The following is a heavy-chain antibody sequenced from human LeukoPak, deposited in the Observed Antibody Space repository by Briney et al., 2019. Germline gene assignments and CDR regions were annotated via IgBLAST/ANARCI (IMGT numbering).Heavy chain of an antibody. CDR2: IYHSGST. D-gene: IGHD1-1*01. J-gene: IGHJ4*02. V-gene: IGHV4-30-2*01. Sequence: PSETLSLTCTVSGGSISSGGYYWSWIRQPPGKGLEWIGYIYHSGSTYYNPSLKSRVTISVDRSKNQFSLKLSSVTAADTAVYYCASTLLTTGTTGDYWGQGTLVTVSS. CDR1: GGSISSGGYY. CDR3: ASTLLTTGTTGDY.